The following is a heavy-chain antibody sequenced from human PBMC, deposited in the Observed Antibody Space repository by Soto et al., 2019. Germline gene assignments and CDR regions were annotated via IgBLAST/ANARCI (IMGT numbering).Heavy chain of an antibody. CDR2: IYYSGST. J-gene: IGHJ4*02. Sequence: PSETLSLTCTVSGGSISSGDYYWSWIRQPPGKGLEWIGYIYYSGSTYYNPSLKSRVTISVDTSKKQFSLKLSSVTAAATAVYYCARGRWADWLYSYWGQGTLVTASS. V-gene: IGHV4-30-4*01. CDR3: ARGRWADWLYSY. CDR1: GGSISSGDYY. D-gene: IGHD3-9*01.